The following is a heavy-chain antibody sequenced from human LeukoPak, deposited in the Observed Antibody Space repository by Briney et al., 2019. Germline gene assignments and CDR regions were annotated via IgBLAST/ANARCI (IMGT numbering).Heavy chain of an antibody. Sequence: GGSLRLSCAASGFTFSSYAMHWVRQAPGKGLEYVSAISSNGGSTYYANSVKGRFTISRDNSKNTLYLQMGSLRAEDMAVYYCARGGITGTTHFYYYYMDVWGKGTTVTISS. CDR2: ISSNGGST. J-gene: IGHJ6*03. D-gene: IGHD1-20*01. CDR1: GFTFSSYA. V-gene: IGHV3-64*01. CDR3: ARGGITGTTHFYYYYMDV.